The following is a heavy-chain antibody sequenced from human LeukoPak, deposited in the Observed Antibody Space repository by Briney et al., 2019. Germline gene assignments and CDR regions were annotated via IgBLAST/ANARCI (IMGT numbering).Heavy chain of an antibody. V-gene: IGHV1-18*01. D-gene: IGHD2-15*01. CDR1: GYTFTSYG. Sequence: ASVKVSCKASGYTFTSYGISWVRQAPGQGLEWMGWISAYTGNTNYAQKLQGRVTMTTDTSTSIAYMELRSLRSDDRAVYNCARGYCSGGSCQPFDYWGQGTLVTVSS. CDR3: ARGYCSGGSCQPFDY. CDR2: ISAYTGNT. J-gene: IGHJ4*02.